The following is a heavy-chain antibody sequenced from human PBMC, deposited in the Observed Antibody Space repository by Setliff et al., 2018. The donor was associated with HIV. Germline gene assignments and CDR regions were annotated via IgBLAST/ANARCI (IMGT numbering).Heavy chain of an antibody. CDR3: ARVPQDTYNYPFSYSYYMDV. J-gene: IGHJ6*03. CDR2: ISAFSGNT. Sequence: SVKVSCKTSGYPFTKYGIIWVRQAPGQGLEWVGLISAFSGNTNSAQKVQGRVTMTTDTSTTTAYMELRSLRSEDTAVYYCARVPQDTYNYPFSYSYYMDVWGKGTTVTVS. V-gene: IGHV1-18*01. D-gene: IGHD3-16*01. CDR1: GYPFTKYG.